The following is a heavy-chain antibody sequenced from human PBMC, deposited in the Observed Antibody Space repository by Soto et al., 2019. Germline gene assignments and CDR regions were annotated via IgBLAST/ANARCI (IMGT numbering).Heavy chain of an antibody. Sequence: GGSLRLSCAASGFTFSSYSMNWVRQAPGKGLEWVSSISSSSSYIYYADSVKGRFTISRDNAKNSLYLQMNSLRAEDTAVYYCARDPAYCGGDCYSGTWWYFDLWGRGTLVTVSS. CDR3: ARDPAYCGGDCYSGTWWYFDL. D-gene: IGHD2-21*02. J-gene: IGHJ2*01. V-gene: IGHV3-21*01. CDR2: ISSSSSYI. CDR1: GFTFSSYS.